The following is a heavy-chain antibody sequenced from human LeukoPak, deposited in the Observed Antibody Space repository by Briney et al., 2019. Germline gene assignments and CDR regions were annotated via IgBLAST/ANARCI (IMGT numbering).Heavy chain of an antibody. CDR1: GFSFSDYA. CDR2: IGGDSGGI. J-gene: IGHJ4*02. V-gene: IGHV3-23*01. CDR3: AKLRSSGYYYPADY. Sequence: PGGSLRLSCAASGFSFSDYAMTWVRQAPGKGLEWVSVIGGDSGGIQYADSVKGRFSISRDNSKNTLYLQMNSLRAEDTAVYYCAKLRSSGYYYPADYWGQGTLVTVSS. D-gene: IGHD3-22*01.